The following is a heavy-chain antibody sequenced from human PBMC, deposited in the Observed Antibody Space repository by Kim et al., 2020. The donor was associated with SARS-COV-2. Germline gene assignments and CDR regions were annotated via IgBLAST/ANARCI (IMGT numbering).Heavy chain of an antibody. J-gene: IGHJ4*02. CDR3: AREHLTTVTNPYFDY. Sequence: ASVKVSCKASGYTFTSYGISWVRQAPGQGLEWMGWISAYNGNTNYAQKLQGRVTMTTDTSTSTAYMELRSLRSDDTAVYYCAREHLTTVTNPYFDYWGQGTLVTVSS. CDR1: GYTFTSYG. D-gene: IGHD4-4*01. V-gene: IGHV1-18*01. CDR2: ISAYNGNT.